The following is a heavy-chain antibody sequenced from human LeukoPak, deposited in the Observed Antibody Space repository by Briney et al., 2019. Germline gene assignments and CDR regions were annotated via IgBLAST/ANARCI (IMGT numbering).Heavy chain of an antibody. CDR2: IYSGGST. D-gene: IGHD3-22*01. J-gene: IGHJ4*02. Sequence: GGSLRLSCAASGFTFSNYGMSWVRQAPGKGLEWVSVIYSGGSTYYADSVKGRFTISRDNSKNTLYLQMNSLRAEDTAVYYCAREGYDSSGYPFDYWGQGTLVTVSA. CDR1: GFTFSNYG. V-gene: IGHV3-66*01. CDR3: AREGYDSSGYPFDY.